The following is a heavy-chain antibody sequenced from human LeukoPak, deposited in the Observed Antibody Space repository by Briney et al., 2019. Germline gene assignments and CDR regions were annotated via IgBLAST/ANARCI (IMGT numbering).Heavy chain of an antibody. CDR1: GFTFSSYA. J-gene: IGHJ4*02. V-gene: IGHV3-23*01. Sequence: GGSLRLSCAASGFTFSSYAMTWVRQAPGKGLEWVSSISGSGDSTYYADSVEGRFTISRDNAKNTLYLQMNSLRAGDTAVYYCAKGDNYGDYLSFDLWGQGTLVTVSA. D-gene: IGHD4-17*01. CDR2: ISGSGDST. CDR3: AKGDNYGDYLSFDL.